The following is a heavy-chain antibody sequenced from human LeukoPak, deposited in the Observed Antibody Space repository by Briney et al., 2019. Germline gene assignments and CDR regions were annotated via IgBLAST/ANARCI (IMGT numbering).Heavy chain of an antibody. Sequence: SETLSLTCTVSGGSISSYYWSWIRQPAGKGLEWIGRIYTSGSTNYNPSLKSRVTMSVDTSKNQFSLKLSSVTAADTAVYYCARDVYYYDSSGYYYYFDYWGQGTLVTVSS. CDR1: GGSISSYY. V-gene: IGHV4-4*07. J-gene: IGHJ4*02. CDR2: IYTSGST. CDR3: ARDVYYYDSSGYYYYFDY. D-gene: IGHD3-22*01.